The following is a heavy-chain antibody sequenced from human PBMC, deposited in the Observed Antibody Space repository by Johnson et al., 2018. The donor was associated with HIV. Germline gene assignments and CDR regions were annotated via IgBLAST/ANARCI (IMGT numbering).Heavy chain of an antibody. V-gene: IGHV3-48*04. CDR1: GFTFGDYA. CDR2: ISSSSSTT. CDR3: ARETGDPVVPAARDAFDI. J-gene: IGHJ3*02. Sequence: VQLVESGGGLVQPGRSLRLSCTGSGFTFGDYAMSWFRQAPGKGLEWISYISSSSSTTYYANSVKGRFTISRDNAKNSLYLQMNSLRAEDTAVYYCARETGDPVVPAARDAFDIWGQGTMVNVSS. D-gene: IGHD2-2*01.